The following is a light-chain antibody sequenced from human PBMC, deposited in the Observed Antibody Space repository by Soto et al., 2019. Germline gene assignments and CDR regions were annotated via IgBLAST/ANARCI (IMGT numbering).Light chain of an antibody. Sequence: EIVMTQSPATLSVSPGQRATLSCRASQSIRSNLAWYQQKPGQAPRLLIYGASTRAPGIPARFSGSGSGTEFTLTISSLQSEDFAVYYCQQYDNWPLTFGGGNKVEIK. CDR3: QQYDNWPLT. J-gene: IGKJ4*01. CDR2: GAS. CDR1: QSIRSN. V-gene: IGKV3D-15*01.